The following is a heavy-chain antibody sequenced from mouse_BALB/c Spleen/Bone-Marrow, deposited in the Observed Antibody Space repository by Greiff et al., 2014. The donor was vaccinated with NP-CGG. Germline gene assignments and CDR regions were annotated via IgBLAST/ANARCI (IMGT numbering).Heavy chain of an antibody. CDR3: ARRGRDYFDY. V-gene: IGHV1-54*01. D-gene: IGHD3-3*01. Sequence: VQVVESGAELVRPGTSVKVSCKASGYAFTIYLIEWIKQRPGQGLEWIGVINPGSGGSNYNEKFKGKATLTADKSSSTAYMQLSNLTSDDSAVYFCARRGRDYFDYWGQGTTLTVSS. CDR2: INPGSGGS. CDR1: GYAFTIYL. J-gene: IGHJ2*01.